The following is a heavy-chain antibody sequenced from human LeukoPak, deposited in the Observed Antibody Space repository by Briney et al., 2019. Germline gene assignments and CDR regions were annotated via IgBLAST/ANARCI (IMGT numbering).Heavy chain of an antibody. CDR1: GFTFSSYG. D-gene: IGHD3-3*01. CDR2: ISYDGSNK. J-gene: IGHJ3*02. CDR3: AKDYDFWSGYSLAFDI. V-gene: IGHV3-30*18. Sequence: GRSLRLSCAASGFTFSSYGMHWVRQAPGKGLEWVAVISYDGSNKYYADSVKGRFTISRDNSMNTLYLQMNSLRAEDTAVYYCAKDYDFWSGYSLAFDIWGQGTMVTVPS.